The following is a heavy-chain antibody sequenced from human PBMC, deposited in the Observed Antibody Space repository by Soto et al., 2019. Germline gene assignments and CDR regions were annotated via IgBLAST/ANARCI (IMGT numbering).Heavy chain of an antibody. D-gene: IGHD6-13*01. CDR2: ISSSSSTI. Sequence: EVQLVEPGGGLVQPGGSLRLSCAASGFTFSSYSMNWVRQAPGKGLEWVSYISSSSSTIYYADSVKGRFTISRDNAKNSLYLQMNSLRAEDTAVYYCVRHPERIAEIGWFDPWGQGTLVTVSS. V-gene: IGHV3-48*01. J-gene: IGHJ5*02. CDR3: VRHPERIAEIGWFDP. CDR1: GFTFSSYS.